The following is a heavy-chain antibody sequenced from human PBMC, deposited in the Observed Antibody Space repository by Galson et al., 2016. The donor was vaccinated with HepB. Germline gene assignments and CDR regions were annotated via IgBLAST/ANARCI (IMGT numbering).Heavy chain of an antibody. Sequence: SETLSLTCAVYGGSLSGYYWNWIRQPPGKGLEWIGEINHSGSTNYNPSLKSRVTISVDTSKNQFSLKLRSVTAADTAVYYCARGTRGYKIYYYYFGMDVWGQGTTGTVSS. CDR3: ARGTRGYKIYYYYFGMDV. CDR2: INHSGST. D-gene: IGHD5-18*01. CDR1: GGSLSGYY. J-gene: IGHJ6*02. V-gene: IGHV4-34*01.